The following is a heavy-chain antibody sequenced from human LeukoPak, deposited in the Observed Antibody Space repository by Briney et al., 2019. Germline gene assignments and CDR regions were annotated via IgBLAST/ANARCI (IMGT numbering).Heavy chain of an antibody. V-gene: IGHV1-2*02. D-gene: IGHD3-22*01. Sequence: ASVKVSCKDCGYTITDYYIHWVRQAPGQRLECMGWINPNSGDTNYAQNFQGRVTMTRDTSISTVYMELNRLRSDDAAVYYCARASHSSGYYTLDYWGQGTLVTVSS. J-gene: IGHJ4*02. CDR2: INPNSGDT. CDR1: GYTITDYY. CDR3: ARASHSSGYYTLDY.